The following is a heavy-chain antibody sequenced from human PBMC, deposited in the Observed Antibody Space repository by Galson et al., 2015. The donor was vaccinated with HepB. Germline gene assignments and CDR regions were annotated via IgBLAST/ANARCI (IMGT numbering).Heavy chain of an antibody. CDR1: GDSVSRHSAA. J-gene: IGHJ2*01. CDR3: AREDHYFDL. Sequence: CAISGDSVSRHSAAWTWIRQSPSRGLEWLGRTYYRSKFYNDYAPSVKSRIIISTDTSKNQFSLQLNSVTPEDTAVYYCAREDHYFDLWGRGTLVTVSS. CDR2: TYYRSKFYN. V-gene: IGHV6-1*01.